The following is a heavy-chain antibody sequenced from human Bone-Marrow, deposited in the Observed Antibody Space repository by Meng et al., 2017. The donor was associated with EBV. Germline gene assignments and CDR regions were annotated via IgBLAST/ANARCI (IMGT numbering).Heavy chain of an antibody. CDR2: IYDGGTT. CDR3: AKSISSTPGVVDS. CDR1: GASVSGGNFA. Sequence: SGPGPVEPSATLSLTVTVPGASVSGGNFAWSWIRQPPVKDLEWIGYIYDGGTTIYNPSLKSRVTILLDTSWNQFSLGLRSVTTADTAVYFCAKSISSTPGVVDSWGQGTLVTVSS. D-gene: IGHD3-10*01. J-gene: IGHJ4*02. V-gene: IGHV4-61*01.